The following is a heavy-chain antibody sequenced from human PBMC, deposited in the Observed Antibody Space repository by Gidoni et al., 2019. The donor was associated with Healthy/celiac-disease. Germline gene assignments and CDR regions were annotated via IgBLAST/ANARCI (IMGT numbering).Heavy chain of an antibody. V-gene: IGHV1-18*04. J-gene: IGHJ6*02. CDR2: ISAYNGNS. CDR1: GYTFTSYG. Sequence: QVQLVQSGAEVKKPGASVKVSCKASGYTFTSYGISWGRQAPGQGLEWWGWISAYNGNSNYAQKLQGRVTMTTETSTSTAYMELRSLRSDDTAVYYCARDDLGYSGSYWGPHYYGMDVWGQGTTVTVSS. CDR3: ARDDLGYSGSYWGPHYYGMDV. D-gene: IGHD1-26*01.